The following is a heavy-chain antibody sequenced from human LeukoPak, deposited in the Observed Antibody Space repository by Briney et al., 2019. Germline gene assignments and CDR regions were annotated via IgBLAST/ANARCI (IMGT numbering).Heavy chain of an antibody. J-gene: IGHJ4*02. V-gene: IGHV1-69*13. CDR1: GGTFSSYA. CDR2: IIPIFGTA. CDR3: ASSLWFGELSNHPYYFDY. D-gene: IGHD3-10*01. Sequence: SVKVSCKASGGTFSSYAISWGRQAPGPGREWMGGIIPIFGTANYAQKFQGRVTITADESTSTAYMELSSLRSEDTAVYYCASSLWFGELSNHPYYFDYWGQGTLVTVSS.